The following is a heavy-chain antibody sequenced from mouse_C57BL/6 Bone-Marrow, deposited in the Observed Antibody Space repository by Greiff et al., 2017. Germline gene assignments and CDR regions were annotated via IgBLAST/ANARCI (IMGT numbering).Heavy chain of an antibody. CDR1: GFTISSYT. CDR2: ISGGGGNA. J-gene: IGHJ1*03. D-gene: IGHD1-1*01. Sequence: VQLVESGGGLVKPGGSLKLSCAASGFTISSYTMSWVRQTPEKRLQWVAAISGGGGNAYYPDSVKGRFTISRDNDKNSLYLQMSRLMSEDTALYYCSRQVTTVLATKYFDVWGTGTTVTVSS. V-gene: IGHV5-9*01. CDR3: SRQVTTVLATKYFDV.